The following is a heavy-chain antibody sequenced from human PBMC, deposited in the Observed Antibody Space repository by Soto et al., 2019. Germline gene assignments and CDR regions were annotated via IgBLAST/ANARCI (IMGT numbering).Heavy chain of an antibody. J-gene: IGHJ6*02. CDR1: GFSLSNARMG. CDR3: ARIVCGGDCSFYYYCGMDV. CDR2: IFSNDEK. D-gene: IGHD2-21*02. Sequence: QVTLKESGPVLVKPTETLTLTCTVSGFSLSNARMGVSWIRQPPGKALEWLAHIFSNDEKSYSTSLKSRPTISKDASKSQVTLTMTNMDTVDTATDYCARIVCGGDCSFYYYCGMDVWGQGTTVTVSS. V-gene: IGHV2-26*01.